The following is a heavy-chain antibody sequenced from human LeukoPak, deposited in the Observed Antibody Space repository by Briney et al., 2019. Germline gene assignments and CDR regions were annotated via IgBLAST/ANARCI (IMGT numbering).Heavy chain of an antibody. CDR1: GFTFSSYW. D-gene: IGHD3-22*01. CDR2: INGDGSGT. Sequence: GGSLRLSCAASGFTFSSYWMHWVRQAPGKGLVWVSRINGDGSGTTYADSVKGRFTISRDNSKNTLYLQMNSLRAEDTAVYYCASRDSSGYYYEDYYYYGMDVWGQGTTVTVSS. V-gene: IGHV3-74*01. CDR3: ASRDSSGYYYEDYYYYGMDV. J-gene: IGHJ6*02.